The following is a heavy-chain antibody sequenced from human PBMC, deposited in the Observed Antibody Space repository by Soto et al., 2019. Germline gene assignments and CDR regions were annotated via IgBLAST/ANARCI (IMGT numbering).Heavy chain of an antibody. J-gene: IGHJ6*02. V-gene: IGHV1-69*01. CDR1: GGTFSTHA. Sequence: QVQLVQSGAEVKKPGSSVRVSCKASGGTFSTHAISWVRQAPGRGPEWIGGIIPMYGSRKYAPNFQGRVTMVGDASTNTAPMGLSSLRSEDTAGYYRAGGPYFDHSVPIGYYGLDVWGQGTTVTVSS. CDR2: IIPMYGSR. D-gene: IGHD3-9*01. CDR3: AGGPYFDHSVPIGYYGLDV.